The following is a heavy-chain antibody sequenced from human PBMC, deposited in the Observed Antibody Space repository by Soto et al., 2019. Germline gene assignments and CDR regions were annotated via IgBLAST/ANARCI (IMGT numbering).Heavy chain of an antibody. CDR1: GFTFDDYA. CDR2: ISWNSGSI. V-gene: IGHV3-9*01. Sequence: EVQLVESGGGLVQPGRSLRLSCAASGFTFDDYAMHWVRQAPGKGLEWVSGISWNSGSIGYADSVKGRFTISRDNAKNTLYLQMTSLRAEDTALYYCAKDVRMLYSEYGFDPWGQGTLVTVSS. D-gene: IGHD2-8*01. CDR3: AKDVRMLYSEYGFDP. J-gene: IGHJ5*01.